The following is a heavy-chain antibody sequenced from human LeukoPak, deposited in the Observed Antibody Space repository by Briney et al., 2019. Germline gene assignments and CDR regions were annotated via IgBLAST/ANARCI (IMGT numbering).Heavy chain of an antibody. CDR1: GFTFSGSW. J-gene: IGHJ4*02. D-gene: IGHD5-12*01. CDR3: ARDLGDSGYDSIGY. V-gene: IGHV3-74*01. Sequence: QPGGSLRLSCVASGFTFSGSWMHWVRQAPGKGLVWVSRINPNGRITDYADSVKGRFTISRDNARNTVLLQMNSLRAEDTAVYYCARDLGDSGYDSIGYWGQGTLVTVSS. CDR2: INPNGRIT.